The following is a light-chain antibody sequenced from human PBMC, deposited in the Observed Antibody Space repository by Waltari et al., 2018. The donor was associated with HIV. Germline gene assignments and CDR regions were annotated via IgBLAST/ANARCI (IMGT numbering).Light chain of an antibody. CDR3: ISYISSSTPV. V-gene: IGLV2-14*01. Sequence: QSALTQPASVSGSPGQSITISCTGTSFDIYGYNFVSWFQHHPGKAPKVIIYDVSNRPSGVSYRFSGSKSGNTASLTISWLQPEDEAEYFCISYISSSTPVFGGGTKLTVL. J-gene: IGLJ3*02. CDR1: SFDIYGYNF. CDR2: DVS.